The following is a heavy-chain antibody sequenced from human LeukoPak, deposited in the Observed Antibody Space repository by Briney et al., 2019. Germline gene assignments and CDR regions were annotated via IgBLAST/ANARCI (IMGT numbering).Heavy chain of an antibody. D-gene: IGHD3-22*01. CDR2: ISGGGGNT. CDR3: AGDRRYDSSGYFQH. J-gene: IGHJ1*01. CDR1: GFTFSIYA. Sequence: GGSLRLSCAAAGFTFSIYAMSWVRQAPGKGLEWVSAISGGGGNTYYADSVKGRFTISRDNSKTMLYLQMNSLRVEDTAVYYCAGDRRYDSSGYFQHWGQGTLVTVSS. V-gene: IGHV3-23*01.